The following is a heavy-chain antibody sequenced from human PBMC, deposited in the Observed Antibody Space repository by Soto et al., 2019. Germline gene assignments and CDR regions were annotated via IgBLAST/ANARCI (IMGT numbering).Heavy chain of an antibody. J-gene: IGHJ4*02. D-gene: IGHD6-19*01. CDR3: ARAQSIAVAGYDY. CDR1: GYTSTSYA. Sequence: ASVKVSCKASGYTSTSYAMHWVRQAPGQRLEWMGWINAGNGNTKYSQKFQGRVTITRDTSASTAYMELSSLRSEDTAVYYCARAQSIAVAGYDYWGQGTLVTVS. V-gene: IGHV1-3*01. CDR2: INAGNGNT.